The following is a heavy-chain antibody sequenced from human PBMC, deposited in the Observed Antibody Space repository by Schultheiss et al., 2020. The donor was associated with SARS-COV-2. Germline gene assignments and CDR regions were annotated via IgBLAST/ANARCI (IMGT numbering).Heavy chain of an antibody. D-gene: IGHD2-21*01. CDR2: IIPIFGTA. V-gene: IGHV1-69*06. Sequence: SVKVSCKASGGTFSSYAISWVRQAPGQGLEWMGGIIPIFGTANYAQKFQGRVTITADKSTSTGYMELRSLRSEDTAVYYCACFDCGGARYYFDYWGQGTLVTVSS. CDR3: ACFDCGGARYYFDY. CDR1: GGTFSSYA. J-gene: IGHJ4*02.